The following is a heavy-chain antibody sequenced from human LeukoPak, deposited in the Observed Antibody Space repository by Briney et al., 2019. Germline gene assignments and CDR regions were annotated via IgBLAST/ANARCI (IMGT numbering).Heavy chain of an antibody. CDR2: INHSGST. J-gene: IGHJ4*02. CDR1: GGSFSGYY. D-gene: IGHD5-12*01. V-gene: IGHV4-34*01. Sequence: SETLSLTCAVYGGSFSGYYWSGIRQPPGKGLEWIGEINHSGSTNYNAALKSRVTIPVDTSKIQFSLKLSSVTAADTAVYYCARALWRGTATGYAGGWGQGTLVTVSS. CDR3: ARALWRGTATGYAGG.